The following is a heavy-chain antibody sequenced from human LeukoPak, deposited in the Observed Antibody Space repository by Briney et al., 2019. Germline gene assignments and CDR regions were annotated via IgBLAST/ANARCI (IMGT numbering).Heavy chain of an antibody. Sequence: GGSLRLSCAASGFTFSSYWMSWVRQAPGKGLEWVANIKQDGSEKYYVDSVKGRFTISRDNAKNSLYLQMNSLRAEDTAVYYRARAVRGVIIYYYYYGMDVWGKGTTVTVSS. V-gene: IGHV3-7*03. D-gene: IGHD3-10*01. CDR3: ARAVRGVIIYYYYYGMDV. CDR2: IKQDGSEK. J-gene: IGHJ6*04. CDR1: GFTFSSYW.